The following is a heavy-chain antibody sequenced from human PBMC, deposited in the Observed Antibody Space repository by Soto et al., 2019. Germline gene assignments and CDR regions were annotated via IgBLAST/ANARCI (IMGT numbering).Heavy chain of an antibody. CDR1: GGSISSYY. V-gene: IGHV4-59*01. Sequence: SETLSLTCTVSGGSISSYYWSWIRQPPGKGLEWIGYIYYSGSTNYNPSLKSRVTISVDTSKNQFSLKLSSVAAADTAVYYCARDRLYYDILTGYYARYGMDVWGQGTTVTVSS. CDR2: IYYSGST. D-gene: IGHD3-9*01. J-gene: IGHJ6*02. CDR3: ARDRLYYDILTGYYARYGMDV.